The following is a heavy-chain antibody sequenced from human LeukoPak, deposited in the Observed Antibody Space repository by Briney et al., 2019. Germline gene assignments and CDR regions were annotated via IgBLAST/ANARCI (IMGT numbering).Heavy chain of an antibody. D-gene: IGHD1-26*01. J-gene: IGHJ4*02. CDR3: AKAEWELLMDY. CDR1: GFTFDDYA. Sequence: GGSLRLSCAASGFTFDDYAMHWVRQAPGKGLEWVSGISWNSGSIGYADSVKGRFTISRDNAKNSLYLQMNSLRAEDTALYYCAKAEWELLMDYWGQGTLVTVSS. V-gene: IGHV3-9*01. CDR2: ISWNSGSI.